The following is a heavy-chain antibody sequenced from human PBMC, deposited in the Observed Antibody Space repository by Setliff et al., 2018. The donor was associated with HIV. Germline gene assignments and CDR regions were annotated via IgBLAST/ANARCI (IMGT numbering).Heavy chain of an antibody. V-gene: IGHV3-7*03. CDR2: IKKGGSEI. D-gene: IGHD1-26*01. Sequence: GGSLRLSCAASGFTFSNYWMDWVRQVPGKGLEWVATIKKGGSEIYYVDSVKGRFTISRDNARTSLYLEMSSLRVEDTAVYLCANLWEVGAWGQGTLVTVSS. CDR1: GFTFSNYW. J-gene: IGHJ5*02. CDR3: ANLWEVGA.